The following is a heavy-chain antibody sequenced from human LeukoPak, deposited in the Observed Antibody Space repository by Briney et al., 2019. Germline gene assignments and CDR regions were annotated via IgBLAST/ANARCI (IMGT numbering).Heavy chain of an antibody. V-gene: IGHV4-4*09. CDR1: GGSISSYY. D-gene: IGHD3-22*01. CDR2: IYTSGST. Sequence: SETLSLTCTVSGGSISSYYWSWIRQPPGKGLEWIGYIYTSGSTNYNPSLKSRVTISVDTSKNQFSLKLSSATAADTAVYYCASTDSSGYYFLTRWGQGTLVTVSS. CDR3: ASTDSSGYYFLTR. J-gene: IGHJ4*02.